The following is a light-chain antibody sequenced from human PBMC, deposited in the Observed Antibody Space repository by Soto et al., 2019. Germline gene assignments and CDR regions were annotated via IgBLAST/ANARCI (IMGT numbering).Light chain of an antibody. CDR3: QTWGTGIWV. Sequence: QLVLTQSPSASASLGASVKLTCTLSSGHSRYAIAWHQQQPEKGPRYLMKLNSDGSLSKGDGIPDRFSGSSSGAERYLTISSLQSEDEADYYCQTWGTGIWVFGGGTKLTVL. J-gene: IGLJ3*02. CDR2: LNSDGSL. V-gene: IGLV4-69*02. CDR1: SGHSRYA.